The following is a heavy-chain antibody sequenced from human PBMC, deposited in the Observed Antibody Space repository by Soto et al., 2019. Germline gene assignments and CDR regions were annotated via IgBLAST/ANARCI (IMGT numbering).Heavy chain of an antibody. CDR3: ARGIAVAGLDY. CDR2: IYYTGST. V-gene: IGHV4-59*01. Sequence: PSDTLSLTCTVSSSSISTYYWSWIRQPPGKGLEWIGYIYYTGSTNYNPSLKTRVAISMDTSKNQFSLNLSSVTAEDTAVYYCARGIAVAGLDYWGQGTLVTVSS. CDR1: SSSISTYY. J-gene: IGHJ4*02. D-gene: IGHD6-19*01.